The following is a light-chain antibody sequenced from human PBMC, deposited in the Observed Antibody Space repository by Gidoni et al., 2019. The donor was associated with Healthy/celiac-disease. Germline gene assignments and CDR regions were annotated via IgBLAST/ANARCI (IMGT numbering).Light chain of an antibody. CDR3: QQSYSTPPLT. J-gene: IGKJ4*01. CDR2: AAS. Sequence: DLQMTQSPSSLSASVGDRVTITCRASQSISSYLNWYQQKPGKVPKLLIYAASSLQSGVPSRFSGSGSGTDFTLTISSLQPEDFATYYCQQSYSTPPLTFGGGTKVEIK. V-gene: IGKV1-39*01. CDR1: QSISSY.